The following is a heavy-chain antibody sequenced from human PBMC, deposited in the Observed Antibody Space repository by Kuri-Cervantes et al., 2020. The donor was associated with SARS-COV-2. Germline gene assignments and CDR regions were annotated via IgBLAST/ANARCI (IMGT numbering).Heavy chain of an antibody. D-gene: IGHD2/OR15-2a*01. CDR1: GFTFSSYS. Sequence: GESLKISCAASGFTFSSYSMNWVRQAPGKGLEWVANIRQDGTEKYYVDSVKGRFTISRDNSKNTLYLQMNSLRAEDTAVYYCASALLWGYFDYWGQGTLVTVSS. CDR3: ASALLWGYFDY. V-gene: IGHV3-7*01. CDR2: IRQDGTEK. J-gene: IGHJ4*02.